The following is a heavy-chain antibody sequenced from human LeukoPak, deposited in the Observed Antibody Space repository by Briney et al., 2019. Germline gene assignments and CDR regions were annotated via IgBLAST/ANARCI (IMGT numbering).Heavy chain of an antibody. CDR1: GYSFTAYY. D-gene: IGHD2-2*01. CDR3: ARFSSLFDY. CDR2: INPNSGGT. Sequence: ASVKVSCKASGYSFTAYYMHWVRQAPGQGLEWMGWINPNSGGTNYAQKFQGRVTMTRDTSITTAYMEMSRLRSEDTAVYYCARFSSLFDYWGQGTLVTVSS. J-gene: IGHJ4*02. V-gene: IGHV1-2*02.